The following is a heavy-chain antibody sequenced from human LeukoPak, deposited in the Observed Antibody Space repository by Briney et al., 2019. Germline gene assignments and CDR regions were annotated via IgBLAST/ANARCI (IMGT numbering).Heavy chain of an antibody. CDR2: FSTSGNT. Sequence: SETLSLTCNVSGGSISSNYWSWIRQPPGKGLEWIGYFSTSGNTNYNPSLKSRVTISVDTSKNQFSLTLNSVTAADTAVYYCARHSSMTTVTFDYWGQGTLVTVSS. CDR3: ARHSSMTTVTFDY. J-gene: IGHJ4*02. D-gene: IGHD4-17*01. V-gene: IGHV4-4*08. CDR1: GGSISSNY.